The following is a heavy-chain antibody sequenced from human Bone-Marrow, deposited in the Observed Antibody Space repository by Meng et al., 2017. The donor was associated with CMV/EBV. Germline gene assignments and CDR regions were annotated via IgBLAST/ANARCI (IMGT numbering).Heavy chain of an antibody. J-gene: IGHJ4*02. CDR3: ARIFIAARRNYFDY. D-gene: IGHD6-6*01. CDR1: GSSISSTRG. Sequence: GSSISSTRGWNWVRQPPGKGLEWIGEIDHSGNTNYNPSLQSRVTISVDKSKNQFSLKLSSVTAADTAVYYCARIFIAARRNYFDYWGQGTLVTVSS. V-gene: IGHV4-4*02. CDR2: IDHSGNT.